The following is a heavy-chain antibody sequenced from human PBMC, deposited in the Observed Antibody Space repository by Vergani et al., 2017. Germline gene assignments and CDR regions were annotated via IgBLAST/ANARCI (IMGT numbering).Heavy chain of an antibody. J-gene: IGHJ6*02. CDR1: GFTFDDYA. D-gene: IGHD2-8*01. V-gene: IGHV3-9*01. CDR3: ARSGVCLRPPCPGGHYYYYYGMDV. Sequence: EVQLVESGGGLVQPGRSLRLSCAASGFTFDDYAMHWVRQAPGKGLEWVSGISWNSGSIGYADSVKGRFTISRDNAKNSLYLQMNSLRAEDTAVYYCARSGVCLRPPCPGGHYYYYYGMDVWGQGTTVTVSS. CDR2: ISWNSGSI.